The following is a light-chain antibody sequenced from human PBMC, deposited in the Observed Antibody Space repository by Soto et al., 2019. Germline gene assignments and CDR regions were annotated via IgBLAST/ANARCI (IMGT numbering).Light chain of an antibody. CDR1: QSVSSSY. CDR2: GAS. CDR3: QQYGSSPVT. V-gene: IGKV3-20*01. Sequence: EMGLTQSPGTLSLSPGERATLSCRASQSVSSSYLAWYQQKPGQAPRLLIYGASSRATGIPDRFSGSGSGTDFTLTISRLEPEDFAVYYCQQYGSSPVTFGGGTKVDI. J-gene: IGKJ4*01.